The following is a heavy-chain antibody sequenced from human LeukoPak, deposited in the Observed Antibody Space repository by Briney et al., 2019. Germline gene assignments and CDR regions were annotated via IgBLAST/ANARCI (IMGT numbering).Heavy chain of an antibody. CDR3: ARDLLLGYCSGGSCYSDGSYYFDY. J-gene: IGHJ4*02. CDR2: IIPIFGTA. V-gene: IGHV1-69*05. CDR1: GYTFTSYD. Sequence: SVKVSCKASGYTFTSYDINWVRQAPGQGLEWMGGIIPIFGTANYAQKFQGRVTITRDTSASTAYMELSSLRSEDTAVYYCARDLLLGYCSGGSCYSDGSYYFDYWGQGTLVTVSS. D-gene: IGHD2-15*01.